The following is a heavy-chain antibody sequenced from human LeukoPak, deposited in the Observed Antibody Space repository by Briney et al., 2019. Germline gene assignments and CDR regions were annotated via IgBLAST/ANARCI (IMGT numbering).Heavy chain of an antibody. D-gene: IGHD2-15*01. J-gene: IGHJ5*02. Sequence: SETLSLTCTVSGGSVSSSSYYWGWIRQPPGKGLELIGSIYYSGTAYYNPSLKSRVTISVDTSKNQFSLRLSSVTAADTAVYYCARAPWVVDALVGWFDPWGQGALVTVSS. CDR2: IYYSGTA. CDR1: GGSVSSSSYY. V-gene: IGHV4-39*01. CDR3: ARAPWVVDALVGWFDP.